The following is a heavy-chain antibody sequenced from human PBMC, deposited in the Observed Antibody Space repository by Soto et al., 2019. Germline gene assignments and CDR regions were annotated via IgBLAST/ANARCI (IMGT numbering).Heavy chain of an antibody. D-gene: IGHD3-3*01. J-gene: IGHJ5*02. CDR1: GGSISSYY. CDR2: IYYSGST. V-gene: IGHV4-59*01. Sequence: SDTLSLTCTVYGGSISSYYWSWIRQPPGKGLEWIGYIYYSGSTNYNPSLKSRVTISVDTSKNQFSLKLSSVTAADTAVYYCARVDYDFWSGPHPGAGFDPWGQGTLVTVSS. CDR3: ARVDYDFWSGPHPGAGFDP.